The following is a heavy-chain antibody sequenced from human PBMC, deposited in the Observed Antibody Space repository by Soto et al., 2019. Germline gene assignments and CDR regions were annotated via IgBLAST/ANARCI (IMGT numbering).Heavy chain of an antibody. CDR2: VYYSGIT. J-gene: IGHJ4*02. V-gene: IGHV4-39*01. CDR3: GKLFGDGGDKFAF. CDR1: GDSVNSNNVY. Sequence: PSETLSLTCTVSGDSVNSNNVYWGWVRQPPGRRLEFIGNVYYSGITYYNPAFESRVTISVDTPKNQFSLRLTSVTAADTVVYFFGKLFGDGGDKFAFWGRGTLVPVSS. D-gene: IGHD3-16*01.